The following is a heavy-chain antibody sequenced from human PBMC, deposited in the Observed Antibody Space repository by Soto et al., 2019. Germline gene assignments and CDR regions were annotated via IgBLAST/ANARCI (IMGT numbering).Heavy chain of an antibody. J-gene: IGHJ4*02. D-gene: IGHD3-10*01. CDR2: INPSGGST. CDR1: GYTFTSYY. Sequence: ASVKVSCKASGYTFTSYYMHWVRQAPGQGLEWMGIINPSGGSTSYAQKFQGRVTMTRDTSTSTVYMELSSLRSEDTAVYYCAKFSSGYYFDYWGQGTLVTVSS. CDR3: AKFSSGYYFDY. V-gene: IGHV1-46*03.